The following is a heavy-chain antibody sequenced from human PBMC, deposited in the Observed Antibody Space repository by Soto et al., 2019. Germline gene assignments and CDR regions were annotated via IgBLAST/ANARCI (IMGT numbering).Heavy chain of an antibody. CDR1: GFTFSSYG. CDR3: ARDCAGYSSGWYQRGGFDY. J-gene: IGHJ4*02. V-gene: IGHV3-33*01. Sequence: QVQLVESGGVVVQPGRSLRLSCAASGFTFSSYGMHWVRQAPGKVLEWLAVIWYDASNKYYADSVKGRFTISRDNSKNTLYLQMNSLRAEDTAVYYCARDCAGYSSGWYQRGGFDYWGQGTLVTVSS. D-gene: IGHD6-19*01. CDR2: IWYDASNK.